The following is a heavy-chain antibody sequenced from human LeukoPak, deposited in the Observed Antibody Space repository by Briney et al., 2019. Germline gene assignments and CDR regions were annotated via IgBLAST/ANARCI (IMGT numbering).Heavy chain of an antibody. CDR1: GGAFSGYY. Sequence: PSDALSLICAVYGGAFSGYYWSWIRQPPGKGQEWIGEINHSGSTNYNPSLKSRVTISVDTSKNQFSLKLSSVTAADTAVYYCGGGGYSSGWYADYWGQGTLVTVSS. D-gene: IGHD6-19*01. CDR3: GGGGYSSGWYADY. V-gene: IGHV4-34*01. J-gene: IGHJ4*02. CDR2: INHSGST.